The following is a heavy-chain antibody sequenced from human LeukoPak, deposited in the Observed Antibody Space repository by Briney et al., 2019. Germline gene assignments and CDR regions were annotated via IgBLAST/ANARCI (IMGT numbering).Heavy chain of an antibody. CDR1: GYTFTGHY. CDR2: INPNSGGT. V-gene: IGHV1-2*02. J-gene: IGHJ6*03. D-gene: IGHD5-12*01. CDR3: ARNMGEYSGYDERYYYYYMDV. Sequence: EASVKVSCKASGYTFTGHYIHWVRQAPGQGLEWMGWINPNSGGTNYAQKFQGRVTITRNTSISTACMELSSLRSEDTAVYYCARNMGEYSGYDERYYYYYMDVWGKGTTVTVSS.